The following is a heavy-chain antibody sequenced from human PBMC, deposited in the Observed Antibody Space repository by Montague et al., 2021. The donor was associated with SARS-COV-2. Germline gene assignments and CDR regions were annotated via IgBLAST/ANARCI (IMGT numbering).Heavy chain of an antibody. V-gene: IGHV3-30-3*01. D-gene: IGHD3-9*01. CDR1: GFTFSSYA. CDR3: ARDPFYYDILTGYIYPAYYYYYGMDV. J-gene: IGHJ6*02. CDR2: ISYDGSNK. Sequence: SLRLSCAASGFTFSSYAMHWVRQAPGKGLEWVAVISYDGSNKYDXDSXKGRFTISRDNSKNTLYLQMNSLRAEDTAVYYCARDPFYYDILTGYIYPAYYYYYGMDVWGQGTTVTVSS.